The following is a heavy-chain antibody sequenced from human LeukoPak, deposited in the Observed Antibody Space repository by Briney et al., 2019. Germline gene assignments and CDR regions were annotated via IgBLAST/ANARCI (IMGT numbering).Heavy chain of an antibody. Sequence: GGSLRLSCAASGFTFSSYGMHWVRQAPGKGLEWVAFIRYDGSNKYYADSVKGRFTISRDNSKNTLYLQMNSLRAEDTAVYYCAKVYCSSTSCYDIRFDPWGQGTLVTVSS. D-gene: IGHD2-2*01. CDR3: AKVYCSSTSCYDIRFDP. J-gene: IGHJ5*02. V-gene: IGHV3-30*02. CDR1: GFTFSSYG. CDR2: IRYDGSNK.